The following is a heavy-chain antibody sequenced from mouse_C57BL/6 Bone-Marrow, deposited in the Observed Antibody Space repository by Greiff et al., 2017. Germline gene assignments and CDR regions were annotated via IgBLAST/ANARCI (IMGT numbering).Heavy chain of an antibody. V-gene: IGHV1-61*01. Sequence: QVQLQQPGAELVRPGSSVKLSCKASGYTFTSYWMDWVKQRPGQGLEWIGNIYPSDSETHYNQKFKDKATLTVDKSSSTAYVQISSLTSEDSAVDCCERRDLLRRDYYAMDYWGQGTSVTVSA. CDR3: ERRDLLRRDYYAMDY. J-gene: IGHJ4*01. D-gene: IGHD1-1*01. CDR1: GYTFTSYW. CDR2: IYPSDSET.